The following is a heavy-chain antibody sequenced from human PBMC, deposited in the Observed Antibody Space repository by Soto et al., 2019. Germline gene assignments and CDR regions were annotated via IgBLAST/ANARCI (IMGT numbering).Heavy chain of an antibody. V-gene: IGHV5-51*01. CDR2: IYPGDADI. CDR3: ARGIEMARIGWFEP. D-gene: IGHD5-12*01. CDR1: GYRFTSFL. Sequence: PGESLKISCKGSGYRFTSFLICWVRQMPVKGLEWLGIIYPGDADIRYTPSFQGQVTMSDDKSISTAYLQWSSLKASDTAIYYCARGIEMARIGWFEPSGRRTLVAFCS. J-gene: IGHJ5*02.